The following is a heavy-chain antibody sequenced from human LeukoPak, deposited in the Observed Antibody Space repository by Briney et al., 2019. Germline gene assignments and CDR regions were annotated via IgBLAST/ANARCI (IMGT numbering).Heavy chain of an antibody. D-gene: IGHD3-22*01. V-gene: IGHV4-39*01. CDR1: GGSISSSSYY. J-gene: IGHJ4*02. Sequence: SETLSLTCTVSGGSISSSSYYWGWIRQPPGKGPEWIGSIYYSGSTYYNPSLKSRVTISVDTSKNQFSLKLSSVTAADTAVYYCARHATNYYDSSGPIDYWGQGTLVTVSS. CDR3: ARHATNYYDSSGPIDY. CDR2: IYYSGST.